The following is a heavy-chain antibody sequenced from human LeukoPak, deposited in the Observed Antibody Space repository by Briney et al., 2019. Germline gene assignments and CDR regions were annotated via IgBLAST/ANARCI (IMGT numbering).Heavy chain of an antibody. J-gene: IGHJ4*02. CDR1: GFTFSSYE. CDR2: ISGSGSTM. V-gene: IGHV3-48*03. Sequence: PGGSLRLSCAASGFTFSSYEMNWVRQAPGQELEWVSYISGSGSTMYYADSVKGRFTISRDNAKNSLYVQMNSLRAEDTAVYYCAREEWEFDYWGQGTLVTVSS. D-gene: IGHD1-26*01. CDR3: AREEWEFDY.